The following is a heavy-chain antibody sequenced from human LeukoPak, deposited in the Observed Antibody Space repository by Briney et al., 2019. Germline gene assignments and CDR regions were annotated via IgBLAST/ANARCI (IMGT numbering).Heavy chain of an antibody. J-gene: IGHJ5*02. CDR1: GFTFSSYA. Sequence: GGSLRLSCAASGFTFSSYAMSWVRQAPGKGLEWVSAISGSGGTTYYAGSVKGRFSISRDNSKNTLYLQMNSLRAGDTAVYYCAKDGTIFGVVIIASWGQGTLVTVPS. D-gene: IGHD3-3*01. CDR2: ISGSGGTT. CDR3: AKDGTIFGVVIIAS. V-gene: IGHV3-23*01.